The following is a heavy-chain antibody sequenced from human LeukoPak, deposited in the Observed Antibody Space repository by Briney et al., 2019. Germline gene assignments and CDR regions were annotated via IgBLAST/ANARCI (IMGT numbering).Heavy chain of an antibody. CDR3: AREILPSMVATSGFDY. V-gene: IGHV3-21*01. CDR1: GFTFSSYS. J-gene: IGHJ4*02. Sequence: PGGSLRLSCAASGFTFSSYSMNWVHQAPGKGLEWVSSISSSSSYIYYADSVKGRFTISRDNAKNSLYLQMNSLRAEDTAVYYCAREILPSMVATSGFDYWGQGTLVTVSS. D-gene: IGHD5-12*01. CDR2: ISSSSSYI.